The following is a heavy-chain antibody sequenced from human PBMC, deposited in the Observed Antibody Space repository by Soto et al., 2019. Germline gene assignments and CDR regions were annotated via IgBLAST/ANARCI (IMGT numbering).Heavy chain of an antibody. Sequence: PSETLSLTCTVSGGYISSGGYYWSWIRQHPGKGLEWIGYIYYSGSTYYNPSLKSRVTISVDTSKNQFSLKLSSVTAADTAVYYCAREVAVAGRRNWFDPWGQGTLVTVSS. V-gene: IGHV4-31*03. D-gene: IGHD6-19*01. J-gene: IGHJ5*02. CDR2: IYYSGST. CDR3: AREVAVAGRRNWFDP. CDR1: GGYISSGGYY.